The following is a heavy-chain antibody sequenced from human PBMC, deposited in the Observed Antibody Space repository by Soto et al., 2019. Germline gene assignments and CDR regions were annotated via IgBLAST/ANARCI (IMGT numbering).Heavy chain of an antibody. D-gene: IGHD6-13*01. CDR3: ARDREIAAVYSWGYYYYGMDV. Sequence: PSQTLSLTCAISGDSVSSTTSAWNWIRQSPSRGLEWLGRTYYRSRWYHDYAVSVRSRVIINPDTSNNQFSLHLNSVTPEDTAVYYCARDREIAAVYSWGYYYYGMDVWGQGTTVTVSS. V-gene: IGHV6-1*01. J-gene: IGHJ6*02. CDR2: TYYRSRWYH. CDR1: GDSVSSTTSA.